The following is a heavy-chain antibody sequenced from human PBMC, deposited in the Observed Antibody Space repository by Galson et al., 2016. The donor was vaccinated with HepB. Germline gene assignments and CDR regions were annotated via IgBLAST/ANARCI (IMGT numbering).Heavy chain of an antibody. V-gene: IGHV1-18*01. Sequence: SVKVSCKASGFIFRNYGISWVRQAPGQGLEWMGWITAYNGNILHAQRFQDRVTMTTDTSTNTAYMELRNLRSDDTAVYYCARDLRGLSQDGFNIWGQGTVVTVSS. D-gene: IGHD3-10*01. CDR3: ARDLRGLSQDGFNI. CDR1: GFIFRNYG. J-gene: IGHJ3*02. CDR2: ITAYNGNI.